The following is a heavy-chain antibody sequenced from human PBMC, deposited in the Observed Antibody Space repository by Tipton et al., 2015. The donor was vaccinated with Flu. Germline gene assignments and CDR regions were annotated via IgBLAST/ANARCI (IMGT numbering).Heavy chain of an antibody. Sequence: SLRLSCVASGFTFSSYAMSWVRQAPGKGLDWVAGISGTGASIFYTDSVKGRFTISRDNSKNILFLQVNSLRVEDTAVYYCARGSGSGTFMIFDIWGQGTLVTVSS. CDR2: ISGTGASI. V-gene: IGHV3-23*01. CDR1: GFTFSSYA. CDR3: ARGSGSGTFMIFDI. D-gene: IGHD3-10*01. J-gene: IGHJ4*02.